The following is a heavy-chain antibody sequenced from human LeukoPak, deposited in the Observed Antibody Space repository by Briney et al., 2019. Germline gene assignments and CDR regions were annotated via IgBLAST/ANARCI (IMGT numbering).Heavy chain of an antibody. CDR2: INHSGST. CDR1: GGSFSGYY. Sequence: PSETLSLTCAVYGGSFSGYYWSWIRQPPGKGLEWIGEINHSGSTNYNPSLKSRVTISVDTSKNQFSLRLSSVTAADTAVYYCARDLRACGGDCPWGQGTLVTVSS. D-gene: IGHD2-21*02. CDR3: ARDLRACGGDCP. V-gene: IGHV4-34*01. J-gene: IGHJ5*02.